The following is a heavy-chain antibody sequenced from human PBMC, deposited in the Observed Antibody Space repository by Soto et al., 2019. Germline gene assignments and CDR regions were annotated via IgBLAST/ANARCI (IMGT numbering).Heavy chain of an antibody. Sequence: SVKVSCKASGGTFSSYAISWVRQAPGQGLEWMGGIIPIFGTANYAQKFQGRVTITADESTSTAYMELSSLRSEDTAVYYCARDRVNYGSPTPWGRGTLVTVSS. CDR3: ARDRVNYGSPTP. CDR1: GGTFSSYA. J-gene: IGHJ2*01. D-gene: IGHD4-17*01. CDR2: IIPIFGTA. V-gene: IGHV1-69*13.